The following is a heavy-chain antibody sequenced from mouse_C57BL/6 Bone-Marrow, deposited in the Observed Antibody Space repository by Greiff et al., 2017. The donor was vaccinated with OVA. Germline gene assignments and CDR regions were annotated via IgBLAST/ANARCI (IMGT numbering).Heavy chain of an antibody. V-gene: IGHV1-80*01. CDR2: IYPGDGDT. J-gene: IGHJ4*01. D-gene: IGHD4-1*01. Sequence: QVQLQQSGAELVKPGASVKISCKASGYAFRSYWMNWVKQRPGKGLEWIGQIYPGDGDTNYNGKFKGKATLTADKSSSTAYMQLSSLTSEDSAVYFCARLLGDYYAMDYWGQGTSVTVSS. CDR1: GYAFRSYW. CDR3: ARLLGDYYAMDY.